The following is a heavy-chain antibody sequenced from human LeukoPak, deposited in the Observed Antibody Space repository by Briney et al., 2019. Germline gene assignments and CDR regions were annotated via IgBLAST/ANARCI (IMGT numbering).Heavy chain of an antibody. CDR1: GFSFSSYN. D-gene: IGHD1-26*01. Sequence: GGSLRLSCAASGFSFSSYNMNWVRQTPGKGLEWVSSITSSSTYTFYADSVKGRFTISRDNAWNSLYLQMNSLRAEDTAVYYCARDPYSGTYGDTYYYYMDVWGKGTTVTISS. J-gene: IGHJ6*03. V-gene: IGHV3-21*01. CDR2: ITSSSTYT. CDR3: ARDPYSGTYGDTYYYYMDV.